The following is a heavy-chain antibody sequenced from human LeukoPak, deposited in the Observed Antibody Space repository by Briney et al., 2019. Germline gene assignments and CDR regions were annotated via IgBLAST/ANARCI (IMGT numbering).Heavy chain of an antibody. J-gene: IGHJ6*02. V-gene: IGHV3-23*01. CDR3: AKVPYSDYGSGRPPFMDV. CDR1: GITLSNYG. D-gene: IGHD3-10*01. Sequence: PGGSLRLSCAVSGITLSNYGMSWVRQAPGKGLEWVAGISDSGGRTKYADSVKGRFTISRDNYENTLYLQMNYLRAEDTAIYYCAKVPYSDYGSGRPPFMDVWGQGTTVAVSS. CDR2: ISDSGGRT.